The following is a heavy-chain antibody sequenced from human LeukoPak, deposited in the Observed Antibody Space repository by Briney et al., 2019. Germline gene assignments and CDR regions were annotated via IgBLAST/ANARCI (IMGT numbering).Heavy chain of an antibody. V-gene: IGHV3-21*01. CDR3: AREDASSLDY. CDR1: GFTFSNYD. CDR2: ISSSCKYI. J-gene: IGHJ4*02. Sequence: GGSLTLSCAASGFTFSNYDMNWVRQAPGKGREGVSSISSSCKYIYYADSVKGRFTISRDNAKNSLYLQMNSLRAEDTAVYFCAREDASSLDYWGQGTLVTVSS. D-gene: IGHD2-2*01.